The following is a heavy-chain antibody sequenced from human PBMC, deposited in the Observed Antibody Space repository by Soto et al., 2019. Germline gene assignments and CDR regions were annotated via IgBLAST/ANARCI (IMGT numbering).Heavy chain of an antibody. Sequence: VTVSCKASGYTFTSYGISWVRQAPGQGLEWMGWISAYNGNTNYAQKLQGRVTMTTDTSTSTACMELRSLRSDDTAVYYCARGGSSSNYYYGMDVWGQGTTVTVSS. D-gene: IGHD6-6*01. CDR2: ISAYNGNT. V-gene: IGHV1-18*01. CDR1: GYTFTSYG. J-gene: IGHJ6*02. CDR3: ARGGSSSNYYYGMDV.